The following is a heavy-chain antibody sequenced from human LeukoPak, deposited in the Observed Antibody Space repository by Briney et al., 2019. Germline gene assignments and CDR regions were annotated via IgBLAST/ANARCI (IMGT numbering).Heavy chain of an antibody. J-gene: IGHJ5*02. CDR2: MNPNSGNT. V-gene: IGHV1-8*01. Sequence: ASVKVSCKASGYTFTSYDINWVRQATGQGLEWMGWMNPNSGNTGYAQKFQGRVTMTRDTSISTAYMELSRLRSDDTAVYYCARDRAYYGSARGTFDPWGQGTLVTVSS. D-gene: IGHD3-10*01. CDR3: ARDRAYYGSARGTFDP. CDR1: GYTFTSYD.